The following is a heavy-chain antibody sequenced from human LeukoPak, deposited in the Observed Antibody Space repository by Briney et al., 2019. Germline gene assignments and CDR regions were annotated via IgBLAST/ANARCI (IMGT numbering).Heavy chain of an antibody. V-gene: IGHV4-39*01. Sequence: SETLSLTCTVSGGSISSSSYYWGWIRQPPGKGLEWIGSIYCSGSTYYNPSLKSRVTISVDTSKNQFSLKLSSVTAADTAVYYCARHYDYVWGSYRYENWFDPWGQGTLVTVSS. CDR1: GGSISSSSYY. CDR2: IYCSGST. CDR3: ARHYDYVWGSYRYENWFDP. J-gene: IGHJ5*02. D-gene: IGHD3-16*02.